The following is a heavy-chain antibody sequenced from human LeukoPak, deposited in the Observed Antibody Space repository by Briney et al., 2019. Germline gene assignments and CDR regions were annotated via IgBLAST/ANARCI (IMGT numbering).Heavy chain of an antibody. Sequence: ASVKVSCKASGYTFTSYGISWVRRAPGQGLEWMGWISAYNGNTNYAQKLQGRVTMTTDTSTSTAYMELRSLRSDDTAVYYCARMGGGYDFWSGSDWFDPWGQGTLVTVSS. CDR2: ISAYNGNT. CDR1: GYTFTSYG. CDR3: ARMGGGYDFWSGSDWFDP. V-gene: IGHV1-18*01. J-gene: IGHJ5*02. D-gene: IGHD3-3*01.